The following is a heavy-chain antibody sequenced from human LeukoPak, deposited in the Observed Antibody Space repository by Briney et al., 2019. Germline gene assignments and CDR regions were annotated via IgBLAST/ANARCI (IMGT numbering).Heavy chain of an antibody. D-gene: IGHD1-1*01. CDR2: INYTGAT. Sequence: ASETLSLTWTISGGSVSDNYWSWIGQSPGKGLEGMGYINYTGATTYNPSPRSRVTLSEDTSKNQFPLNLNSVTAADTSVSYCSSRKLANDYWGQGTLVTVSS. J-gene: IGHJ4*02. CDR3: SSRKLANDY. V-gene: IGHV4-59*02. CDR1: GGSVSDNY.